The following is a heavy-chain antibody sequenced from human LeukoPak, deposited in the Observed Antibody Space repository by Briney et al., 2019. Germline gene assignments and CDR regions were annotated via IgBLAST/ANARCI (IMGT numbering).Heavy chain of an antibody. CDR2: INHSGST. Sequence: SETLSLTCAVYGGSFSGYYWSWIRQPPGKGLEWIGEINHSGSTNYNPSLKSRVTISVDTSKNQFSLKLSSVTAADTAVYYCARAIVVVPAAPDAFDIWGQGTMVTVSS. CDR1: GGSFSGYY. V-gene: IGHV4-34*01. CDR3: ARAIVVVPAAPDAFDI. J-gene: IGHJ3*02. D-gene: IGHD2-2*01.